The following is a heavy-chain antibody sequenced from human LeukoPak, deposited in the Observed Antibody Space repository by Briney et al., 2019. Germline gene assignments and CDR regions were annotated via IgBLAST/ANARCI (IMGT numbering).Heavy chain of an antibody. V-gene: IGHV3-9*01. CDR3: AKGYYDILTEGNYFDY. D-gene: IGHD3-9*01. J-gene: IGHJ4*02. Sequence: GGSLRLSCAASGFTFDDYAMHWVRQAPGKGLEWVSGISWNSGSIGYADSVKGRFTISRDNAKNSPYLQMNSLRAEDTALYYCAKGYYDILTEGNYFDYWGQGTLVTVSS. CDR2: ISWNSGSI. CDR1: GFTFDDYA.